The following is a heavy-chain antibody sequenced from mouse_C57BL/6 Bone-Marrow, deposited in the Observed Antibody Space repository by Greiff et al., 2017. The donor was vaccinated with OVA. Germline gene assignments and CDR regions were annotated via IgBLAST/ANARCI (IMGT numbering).Heavy chain of an antibody. V-gene: IGHV1-81*01. CDR2: IYPRSGNT. D-gene: IGHD2-12*01. CDR3: ARDYYSPAWFAY. J-gene: IGHJ3*01. CDR1: GYTFTSYG. Sequence: KQSGAELARPGASVKLSCKASGYTFTSYGISWVKQRTGQGLEWIGEIYPRSGNTYYNEKFKGKATLTADKSSSTAYMELRSLTSEDSAVYFCARDYYSPAWFAYWGQGTLVTVSA.